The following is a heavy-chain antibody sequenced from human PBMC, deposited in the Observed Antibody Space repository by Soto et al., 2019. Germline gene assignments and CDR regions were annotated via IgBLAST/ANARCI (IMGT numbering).Heavy chain of an antibody. Sequence: QVQLQQWGAGLLKPSETLSLTCAVYGGSFSGYYWSWIRQPPGKGLEWIGEINHSGSTNYNPSLKSRVTISVDTSKNQFSLKLSSVTAADTAVYYCARVIAARPLSYYYYYYMDVWDKGTTVTVSS. D-gene: IGHD6-6*01. CDR3: ARVIAARPLSYYYYYYMDV. CDR1: GGSFSGYY. CDR2: INHSGST. J-gene: IGHJ6*03. V-gene: IGHV4-34*01.